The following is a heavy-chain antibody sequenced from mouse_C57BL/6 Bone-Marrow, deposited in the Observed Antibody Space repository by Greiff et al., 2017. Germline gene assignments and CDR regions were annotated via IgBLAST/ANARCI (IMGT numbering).Heavy chain of an antibody. Sequence: EVKLQQSGAELVRPGASVKLSCTASGFNIKDDYMHWVKQRPEQGLEWIGWIDPENGDTEYASKFQGKATITADTSSNTAYLQLSSLTSEATAVYYCTAGRRAWFAYWGQGTLVTVSA. CDR1: GFNIKDDY. CDR2: IDPENGDT. J-gene: IGHJ3*01. D-gene: IGHD2-12*01. V-gene: IGHV14-4*01. CDR3: TAGRRAWFAY.